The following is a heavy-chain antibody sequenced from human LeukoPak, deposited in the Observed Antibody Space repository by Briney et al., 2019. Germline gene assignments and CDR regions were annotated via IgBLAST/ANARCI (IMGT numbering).Heavy chain of an antibody. J-gene: IGHJ4*02. CDR1: GYTLTGHY. D-gene: IGHD4-23*01. V-gene: IGHV1-69*13. Sequence: SVKVSCKASGYTLTGHYVHWVRQAPRQGLEWRGRIIPIFGTANYAQKFQGRVTITAAESTSTAYMELSSLRSEDTAVYYCALRWSDKRASYYFDYWGQGTLVTVSS. CDR2: IIPIFGTA. CDR3: ALRWSDKRASYYFDY.